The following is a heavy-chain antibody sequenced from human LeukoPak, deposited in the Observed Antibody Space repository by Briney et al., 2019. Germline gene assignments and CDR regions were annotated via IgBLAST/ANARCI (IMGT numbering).Heavy chain of an antibody. Sequence: GGSLRLSCAASGFTFSSYWMHWVRQAPGKGLVWVTRINTDGSSTSYADSVKGRFTISRDNAKNTLFLQMNSLRAEDTAVYYCARVGSGTTRDYWGQGTLDRVSS. J-gene: IGHJ4*02. D-gene: IGHD1/OR15-1a*01. CDR1: GFTFSSYW. CDR3: ARVGSGTTRDY. V-gene: IGHV3-74*01. CDR2: INTDGSST.